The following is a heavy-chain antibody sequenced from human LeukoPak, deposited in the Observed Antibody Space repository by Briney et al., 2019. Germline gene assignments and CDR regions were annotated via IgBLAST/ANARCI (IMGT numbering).Heavy chain of an antibody. Sequence: GGSLRLSCAASGFTFSSYAMSWVRQAPGKGLEWVSAISGSGGSTYYADSVKGRFTISRDNSKNTLYLQMNSLRAEDTAVYYCAKTPTITFGGVIVERYYFDYWGQGTLVTVSS. CDR3: AKTPTITFGGVIVERYYFDY. V-gene: IGHV3-23*01. J-gene: IGHJ4*02. D-gene: IGHD3-16*02. CDR1: GFTFSSYA. CDR2: ISGSGGST.